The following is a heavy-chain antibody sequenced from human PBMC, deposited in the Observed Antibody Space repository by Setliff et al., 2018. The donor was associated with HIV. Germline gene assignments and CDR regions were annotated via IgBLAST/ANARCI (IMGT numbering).Heavy chain of an antibody. D-gene: IGHD3-10*01. V-gene: IGHV4-59*01. CDR3: VRALPKPRGLTWFDP. CDR1: GVSISNYY. CDR2: MYCGGAT. Sequence: PSETLSLTCTVSGVSISNYYWSWIRQTPEMGLEWIGYMYCGGATNYNPSLKSRVTISQDTSHNQFSLKLTSVTVTDTAVYYCVRALPKPRGLTWFDPWGQGTLVTVSS. J-gene: IGHJ5*02.